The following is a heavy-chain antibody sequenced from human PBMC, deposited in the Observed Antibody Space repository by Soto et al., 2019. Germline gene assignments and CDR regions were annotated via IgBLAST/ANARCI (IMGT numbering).Heavy chain of an antibody. CDR3: ARGVYGGKGGRGFDY. Sequence: QVQLVQSGAEVKKPGSSVTVSCKASGGTFSSYAISWVRQAPGQGLEWMGGIIPIFGTANYAQKFQGRVTITADESTSTAYMELSSLSSEYKAVYYWARGVYGGKGGRGFDYWGQGTLVTVSS. J-gene: IGHJ4*02. V-gene: IGHV1-69*01. CDR2: IIPIFGTA. CDR1: GGTFSSYA. D-gene: IGHD4-17*01.